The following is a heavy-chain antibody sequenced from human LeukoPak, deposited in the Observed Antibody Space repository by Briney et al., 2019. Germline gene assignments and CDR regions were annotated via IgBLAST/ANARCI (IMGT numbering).Heavy chain of an antibody. CDR2: INPNSGGT. V-gene: IGHV1-2*02. CDR1: GYTFTGYY. Sequence: ASVKVSCKASGYTFTGYYMHWVRQAPGQGLEWMGWINPNSGGTNYAQKFQGRVTMTRDTSISTAYMELSRLRSDDTAVCYCARVGEDSSSWYYNWFDPWGQGTLVTVSS. CDR3: ARVGEDSSSWYYNWFDP. J-gene: IGHJ5*02. D-gene: IGHD6-13*01.